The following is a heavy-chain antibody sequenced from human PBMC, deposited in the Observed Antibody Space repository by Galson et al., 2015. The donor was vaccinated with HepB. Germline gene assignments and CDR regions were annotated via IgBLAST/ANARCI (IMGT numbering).Heavy chain of an antibody. J-gene: IGHJ4*02. CDR2: IKEDGSEK. D-gene: IGHD3-22*01. V-gene: IGHV3-7*03. CDR3: ARLYYYDSSGYVFRYFDY. CDR1: GFTFSNYW. Sequence: SLRLSCAASGFTFSNYWMSWVRQAPGKGLERVANIKEDGSEKYYVDSVKGRFTISRDNAEKSLYLQMNSLRAEDTAVYYCARLYYYDSSGYVFRYFDYWGQGTLVTVSS.